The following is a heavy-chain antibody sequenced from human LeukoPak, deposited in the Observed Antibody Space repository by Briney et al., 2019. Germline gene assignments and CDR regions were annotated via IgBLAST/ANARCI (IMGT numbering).Heavy chain of an antibody. CDR3: ARSSITMVRGVIKSTTSWYHYYNMDV. D-gene: IGHD3-10*01. V-gene: IGHV3-7*01. CDR1: GFTFSSYS. Sequence: GGSLRLSCAASGFTFSSYSMSWVRQAPGKGLEWVANIKQDGSEKKYVGSVKGRFTIARDNAKNSLYLQMNSLRAEDTAVYYCARSSITMVRGVIKSTTSWYHYYNMDVWGKGTTVTVSS. J-gene: IGHJ6*03. CDR2: IKQDGSEK.